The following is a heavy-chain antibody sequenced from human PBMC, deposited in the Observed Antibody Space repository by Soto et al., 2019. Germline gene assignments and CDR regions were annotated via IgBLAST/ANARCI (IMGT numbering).Heavy chain of an antibody. J-gene: IGHJ6*03. CDR2: IYRSGGT. CDR1: GGSISSYH. D-gene: IGHD2-2*01. V-gene: IGHV4-59*01. CDR3: VKEMGFCSTTSCLDGPLFFYMDV. Sequence: QLQLQESGPGLVKPSETLSLTCTVSGGSISSYHWTWIRQPPGKGLEWIGDIYRSGGTNYNPSLQSRITISVDSSNTRFSLRLSSVTAADTAVYYCVKEMGFCSTTSCLDGPLFFYMDVWGKGTTVTVSS.